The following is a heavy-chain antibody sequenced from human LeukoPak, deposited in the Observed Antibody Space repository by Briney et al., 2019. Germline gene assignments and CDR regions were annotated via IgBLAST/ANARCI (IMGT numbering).Heavy chain of an antibody. J-gene: IGHJ4*02. Sequence: PSGTLSLTCAVSGGSISSSNWWSWVRQPPGKGLEWIGSIYYSGSTYYNPSLKSRVTISVDTSKNQFSLKLSSVTAADTAVYYCARDGRSDYYYDSSGNFDYWGQGTLVTVSS. CDR1: GGSISSSNW. CDR2: IYYSGST. V-gene: IGHV4-4*02. D-gene: IGHD3-22*01. CDR3: ARDGRSDYYYDSSGNFDY.